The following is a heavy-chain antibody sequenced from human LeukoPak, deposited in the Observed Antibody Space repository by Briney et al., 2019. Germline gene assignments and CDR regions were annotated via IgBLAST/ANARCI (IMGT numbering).Heavy chain of an antibody. Sequence: PGGSLRLSCTASGFTFSPYSMSWVRQAPGKGLEWVSYIGSRGSNGVSARYYADSVTGRFTISRDNSKSTLYLQMNSLRAEDTAVYYCAKDKPPDHLLYNPWPHWGQGTLVTVSS. D-gene: IGHD2-2*02. CDR2: IGSRGSNGVSAR. CDR3: AKDKPPDHLLYNPWPH. V-gene: IGHV3-48*01. J-gene: IGHJ4*02. CDR1: GFTFSPYS.